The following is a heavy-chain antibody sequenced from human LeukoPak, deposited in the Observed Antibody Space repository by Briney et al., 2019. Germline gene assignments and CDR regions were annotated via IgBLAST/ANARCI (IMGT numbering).Heavy chain of an antibody. CDR1: GGSISSSSYY. V-gene: IGHV4-61*05. CDR2: IYSSGIT. J-gene: IGHJ2*01. Sequence: KASETLSLTCTVSGGSISSSSYYWNWIRQPPGKGLEWIGYIYSSGITNYNPSLRSRGTISVATSRNQFSLRLTSVTAEDTAIYYCARRAYYDSSGFHPTSGYFDLWGRGTLVTVSS. D-gene: IGHD3-16*01. CDR3: ARRAYYDSSGFHPTSGYFDL.